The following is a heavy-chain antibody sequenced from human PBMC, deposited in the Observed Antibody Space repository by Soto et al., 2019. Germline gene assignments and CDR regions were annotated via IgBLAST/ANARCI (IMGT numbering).Heavy chain of an antibody. CDR3: AREYQLLTYYFDY. CDR2: ISNDGNNK. Sequence: GGSLRLSCAASGFTFSSYAMHWVRQAPGKGLEWVAVISNDGNNKYYEDSVKGRFTSSRDNSKNTLYLQMDSLRAEDTAVYYCAREYQLLTYYFDYWGQGTLVTVSS. D-gene: IGHD2-2*01. V-gene: IGHV3-30-3*01. J-gene: IGHJ4*02. CDR1: GFTFSSYA.